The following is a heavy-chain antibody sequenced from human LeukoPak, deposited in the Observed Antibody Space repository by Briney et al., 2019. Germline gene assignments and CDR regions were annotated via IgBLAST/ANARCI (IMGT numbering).Heavy chain of an antibody. CDR3: TELRAHAFDI. V-gene: IGHV3-73*01. CDR2: IKDKANNYAT. Sequence: GGSLRLSCAASGFTFSGSGVHWVRQVSGRGLEWVGRIKDKANNYATAYAASVEGRFTISRDDSKNTAYLQMNSLKTEDTAVYYCTELRAHAFDIWGQGTMVTVSS. D-gene: IGHD3-16*01. CDR1: GFTFSGSG. J-gene: IGHJ3*02.